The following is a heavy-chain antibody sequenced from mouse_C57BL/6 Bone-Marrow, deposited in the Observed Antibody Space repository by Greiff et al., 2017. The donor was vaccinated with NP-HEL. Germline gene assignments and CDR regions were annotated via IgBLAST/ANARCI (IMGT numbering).Heavy chain of an antibody. CDR2: IYPGSGST. Sequence: QVQLQQPGAELVKPGASVKMSCKASGYTFTSYWITWVKQRPGQGLEWIGDIYPGSGSTNYNEKFKSKATLTVDTSSSTAYMQLSSLTSEDSAVYYCASYYGSSYRSWFAYWGQGTLVTVSA. V-gene: IGHV1-55*01. CDR3: ASYYGSSYRSWFAY. CDR1: GYTFTSYW. D-gene: IGHD1-1*01. J-gene: IGHJ3*01.